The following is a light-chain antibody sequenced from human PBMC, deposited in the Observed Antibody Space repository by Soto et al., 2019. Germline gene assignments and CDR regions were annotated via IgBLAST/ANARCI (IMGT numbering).Light chain of an antibody. Sequence: QSALTQPASVSGSPGQSITISCTGTSSDVGSYNLVSWYQQHPGKAPKLMIYEGNKRPSGVSNRFSGSKSGNTASLTISGLQAEDEADYYCCSYTSSNTGVFGGGTKLTVL. CDR3: CSYTSSNTGV. CDR1: SSDVGSYNL. V-gene: IGLV2-23*01. J-gene: IGLJ3*02. CDR2: EGN.